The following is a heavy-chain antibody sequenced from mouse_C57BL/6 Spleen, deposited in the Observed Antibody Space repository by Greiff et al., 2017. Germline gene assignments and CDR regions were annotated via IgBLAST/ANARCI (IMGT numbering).Heavy chain of an antibody. D-gene: IGHD1-1*01. CDR2: INPGSGGT. CDR1: GYAFTNYL. V-gene: IGHV1-54*01. J-gene: IGHJ2*01. Sequence: QVQLQQSGAELVRPGTSVKVSCKASGYAFTNYLIEWVKQRPGQGLEWIGVINPGSGGTNYNEKFKGKATLTADKSSSTAYMQLSSLTSEDSAVYFCARGRYYGSCDYWGQGTTLTVSS. CDR3: ARGRYYGSCDY.